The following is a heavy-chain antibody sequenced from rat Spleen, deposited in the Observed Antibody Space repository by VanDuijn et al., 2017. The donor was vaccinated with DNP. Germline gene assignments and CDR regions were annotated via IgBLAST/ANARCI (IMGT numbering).Heavy chain of an antibody. CDR1: GFTFSDYY. V-gene: IGHV5-20*01. J-gene: IGHJ2*01. Sequence: EVQLVESGGGLVQPGRSLKLSCAASGFTFSDYYLAWVRQTPTKGLEWVSSITYDGGTTYYRDSVKGRFTISRDNAESSLYLQMGSLKSEETATYSCAREQHYHFDHWGQGVMVAVSS. CDR2: ITYDGGTT. CDR3: AREQHYHFDH. D-gene: IGHD1-4*01.